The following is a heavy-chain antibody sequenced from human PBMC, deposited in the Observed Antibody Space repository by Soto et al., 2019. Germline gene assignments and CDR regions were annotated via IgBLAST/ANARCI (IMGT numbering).Heavy chain of an antibody. CDR3: ARGRIAARNDY. Sequence: QVQLQQWGAGLLKPSETLSLTCAVYGGSFSGYYWSWIRQPPGKGLEWIGEINHSGSTNYNPSLKSRVTISVDTSKNQFSLKLSSVTAADTAVYYGARGRIAARNDYWGQGTLVTVSS. CDR1: GGSFSGYY. D-gene: IGHD6-6*01. J-gene: IGHJ4*02. V-gene: IGHV4-34*01. CDR2: INHSGST.